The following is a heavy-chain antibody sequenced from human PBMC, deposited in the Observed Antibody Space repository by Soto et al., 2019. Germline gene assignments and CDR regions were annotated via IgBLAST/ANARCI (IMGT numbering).Heavy chain of an antibody. J-gene: IGHJ4*02. V-gene: IGHV1-8*01. CDR2: MNTNSGNT. CDR1: GYTFTSYD. D-gene: IGHD3-22*01. CDR3: TLDSSGYYLSFFDY. Sequence: RASVKVSCKASGYTFTSYDINWVRQATGQGLEWMGWMNTNSGNTGYAQKFQGRVTMTRNTSISTAYMELSSLRSEDTAVYYCTLDSSGYYLSFFDYWGQGTLVTVSS.